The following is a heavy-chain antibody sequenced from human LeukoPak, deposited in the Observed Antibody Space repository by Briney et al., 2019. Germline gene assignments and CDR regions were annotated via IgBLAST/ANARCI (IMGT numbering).Heavy chain of an antibody. Sequence: SETLSLTCTVFGDSITSYYWSWIRQPAGKGLEWIGRISIADGTSYTPSLQSRVTMSVDASKNQFSLKLSSVTAADTAVYYCARIRRNSVDWYADDNWGQGTLVTVSS. J-gene: IGHJ4*02. V-gene: IGHV4-4*07. CDR1: GDSITSYY. CDR2: ISIADGT. D-gene: IGHD3-9*01. CDR3: ARIRRNSVDWYADDN.